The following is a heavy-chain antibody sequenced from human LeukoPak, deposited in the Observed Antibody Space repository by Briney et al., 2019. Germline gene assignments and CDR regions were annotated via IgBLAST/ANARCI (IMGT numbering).Heavy chain of an antibody. J-gene: IGHJ5*02. Sequence: PSETLSLTCAVYGGSFSGYYWGWIRPPPGKGLQWIGEINHSGYTNYNPSLKSRVTISLDTSKNQFSLKLTSVTAADTAVYYCAASGGPINWFDPWGQGTLVTVSS. D-gene: IGHD2-15*01. CDR1: GGSFSGYY. CDR2: INHSGYT. V-gene: IGHV4-34*01. CDR3: AASGGPINWFDP.